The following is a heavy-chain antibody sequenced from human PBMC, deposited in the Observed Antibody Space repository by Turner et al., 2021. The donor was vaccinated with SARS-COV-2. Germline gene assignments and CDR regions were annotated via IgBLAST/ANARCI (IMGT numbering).Heavy chain of an antibody. D-gene: IGHD2-8*01. V-gene: IGHV3-30*18. Sequence: QVQLVESGGGGVQPGRSLRLSGAASGFLFGAYGRHWVRQAPGKGLEWLAIISYDVITTVYSDSVRGRFTISRDNSKNTLYLQMSSLRAEDTAVYYCAKDKWWTLQHALDFWGQGTLVTVSS. CDR2: ISYDVITT. CDR1: GFLFGAYG. J-gene: IGHJ4*02. CDR3: AKDKWWTLQHALDF.